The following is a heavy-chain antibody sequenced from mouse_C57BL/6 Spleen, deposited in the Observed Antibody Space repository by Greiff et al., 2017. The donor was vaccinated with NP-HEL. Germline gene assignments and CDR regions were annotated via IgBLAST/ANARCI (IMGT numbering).Heavy chain of an antibody. J-gene: IGHJ1*03. CDR3: ARGGISGWYFDV. CDR1: GYSITSGYD. CDR2: ISYSGST. V-gene: IGHV3-1*01. Sequence: EVQLQESGPGMVKPSQSLSLTCTVTGYSITSGYDWHWIRHFPGNKLEWMGYISYSGSTNYNPSLKSRISITHDTSKNHFFLKLNSVTTEDTATYYCARGGISGWYFDVWGTGTTVTVSS.